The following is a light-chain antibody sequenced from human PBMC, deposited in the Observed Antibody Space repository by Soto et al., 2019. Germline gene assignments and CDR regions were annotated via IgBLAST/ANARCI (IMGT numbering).Light chain of an antibody. CDR3: SAWEDRLSAVV. J-gene: IGLJ2*01. Sequence: QSVLTQPPSASGTPGQRGTISCSGSSSNIGSNYDYWYQQLQGTAPKLLIDRNNQRPSGVPDRFSGSKSGTSASLAISGRRSEDEAEYYCSAWEDRLSAVVFGGGTKLTVL. CDR1: SSNIGSNY. CDR2: RNN. V-gene: IGLV1-47*01.